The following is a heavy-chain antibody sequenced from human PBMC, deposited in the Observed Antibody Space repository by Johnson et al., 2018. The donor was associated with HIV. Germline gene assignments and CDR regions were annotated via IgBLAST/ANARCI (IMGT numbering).Heavy chain of an antibody. D-gene: IGHD6-19*01. CDR3: AKGIGVGVRAFDI. Sequence: QMQLVESGGGLVQPGGSLRLSCAASGFTFSSYGMHWVRQAPGKGLEWVAFIRYDGSNKYYADSVKGRFTISRDNSKNTLYLQMNSLRAEETAVYYCAKGIGVGVRAFDIWGQGTMVTVSS. V-gene: IGHV3-30*02. CDR1: GFTFSSYG. CDR2: IRYDGSNK. J-gene: IGHJ3*02.